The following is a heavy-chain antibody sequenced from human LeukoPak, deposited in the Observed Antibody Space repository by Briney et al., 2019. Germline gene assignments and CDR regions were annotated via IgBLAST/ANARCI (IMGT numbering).Heavy chain of an antibody. J-gene: IGHJ4*02. Sequence: PGGSPRLSCAASGFTFSNYAMSWVRQAPGKGLEWVSAITGSGGSTYHADSVKGRFTISRDNFKNTLYLQMTSLRAEDTAVYYCAKGIYGSGSYDFDYWGQGTLVTVSS. CDR3: AKGIYGSGSYDFDY. D-gene: IGHD3-10*01. CDR1: GFTFSNYA. CDR2: ITGSGGST. V-gene: IGHV3-23*01.